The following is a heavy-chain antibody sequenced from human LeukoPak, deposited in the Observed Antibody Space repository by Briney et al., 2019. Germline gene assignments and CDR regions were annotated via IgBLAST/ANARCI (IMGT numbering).Heavy chain of an antibody. CDR1: GDSMTSHY. V-gene: IGHV4-34*01. J-gene: IGHJ4*02. CDR2: INHSGST. CDR3: APFPHSSSNYYYFDY. Sequence: SETLSLTCSVSGDSMTSHYWSWIRQPPGKGLEWIGEINHSGSTNYNPSLKSRVTISVDTSKNRFSLKLSSVTAADTAVYYCAPFPHSSSNYYYFDYWGQGTLVTVSS. D-gene: IGHD4-11*01.